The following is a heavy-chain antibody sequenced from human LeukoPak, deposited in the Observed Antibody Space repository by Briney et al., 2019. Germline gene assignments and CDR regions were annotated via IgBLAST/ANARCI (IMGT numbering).Heavy chain of an antibody. V-gene: IGHV1-69*04. D-gene: IGHD5-18*01. Sequence: GSSVKVSCKASGGTFSSYAISWVRQAPGQGLEWMGRIIPILGIANYAQKFQGRVTITADKSTSTVYMELSSLRSEDTAVYYCARGAMYYYYGMDVWGQGTTVTVSS. CDR1: GGTFSSYA. J-gene: IGHJ6*02. CDR3: ARGAMYYYYGMDV. CDR2: IIPILGIA.